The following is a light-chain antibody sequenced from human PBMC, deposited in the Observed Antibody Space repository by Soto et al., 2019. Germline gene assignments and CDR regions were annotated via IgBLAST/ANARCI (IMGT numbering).Light chain of an antibody. J-gene: IGKJ3*01. V-gene: IGKV3-15*01. CDR1: QSVSSD. CDR3: QRYNNWPIT. Sequence: EIVMTQSPATLSVSPGERATLSCRASQSVSSDLAWYQQKPGQAPRLLIYGASTRATGIPARFSGSGSGPEFTLTISSLQSQDFAVYYCQRYNNWPITFGPGTKVDIK. CDR2: GAS.